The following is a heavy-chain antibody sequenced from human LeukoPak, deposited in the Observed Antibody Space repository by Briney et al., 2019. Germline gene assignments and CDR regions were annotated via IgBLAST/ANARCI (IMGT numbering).Heavy chain of an antibody. D-gene: IGHD3-3*01. V-gene: IGHV3-30*04. CDR1: GFTFSSYA. CDR2: ISYDGSNK. Sequence: GGSLRLSCAASGFTFSSYAIHGGRQAPGKRLEWVAVISYDGSNKYYADSVKGRFTISRDNSKNTLYLQMNSLRAEDTAVYYCARARFLEWVLDYWGQGTLVTVSS. J-gene: IGHJ4*02. CDR3: ARARFLEWVLDY.